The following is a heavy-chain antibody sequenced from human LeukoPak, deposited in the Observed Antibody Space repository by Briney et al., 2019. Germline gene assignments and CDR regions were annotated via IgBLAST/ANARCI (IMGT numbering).Heavy chain of an antibody. CDR3: ARSPIGSRGSFDI. Sequence: IGYIYYSGSTNYNPSLKSRVTISVDTSKNQFSLKLSPVTAADTAVYYCARSPIGSRGSFDIWGQGTMVTVSS. V-gene: IGHV4-59*01. CDR2: IYYSGST. D-gene: IGHD2-15*01. J-gene: IGHJ3*02.